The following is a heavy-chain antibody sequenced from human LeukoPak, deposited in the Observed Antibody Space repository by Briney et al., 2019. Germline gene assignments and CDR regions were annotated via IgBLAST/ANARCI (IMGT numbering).Heavy chain of an antibody. CDR3: ARDEVATTLDY. J-gene: IGHJ4*02. CDR1: GFTVSSNY. V-gene: IGHV3-66*02. Sequence: GGSLRLSCAASGFTVSSNYMTWVRQAPGKGLEWVSVIYSGGNTYYADSVKGRFTISGDNSKNTLYLQMNSLRAEDTGVYYCARDEVATTLDYWGQGTLVTVSS. CDR2: IYSGGNT. D-gene: IGHD5-12*01.